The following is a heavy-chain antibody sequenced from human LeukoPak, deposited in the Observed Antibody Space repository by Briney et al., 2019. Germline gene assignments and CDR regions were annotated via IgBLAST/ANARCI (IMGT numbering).Heavy chain of an antibody. J-gene: IGHJ4*02. Sequence: PSETLSLTCTDSGGSISSYYWSWIRQPPGKGLEWIGYIYYSGSTNYNPSLKSRVTISVDTSKNQFSLKLSSVTAADTAVYYCARHVEGTYYDFWSGYYYFDYWGQGTLVTVSS. D-gene: IGHD3-3*01. CDR2: IYYSGST. CDR3: ARHVEGTYYDFWSGYYYFDY. CDR1: GGSISSYY. V-gene: IGHV4-59*08.